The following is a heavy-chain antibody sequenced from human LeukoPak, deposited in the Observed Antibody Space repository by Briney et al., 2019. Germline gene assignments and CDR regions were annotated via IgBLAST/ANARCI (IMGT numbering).Heavy chain of an antibody. J-gene: IGHJ4*02. CDR2: INPNTGGT. D-gene: IGHD2-2*01. CDR1: GYSFTDYY. V-gene: IGHV1-2*02. CDR3: ARGYCSSTSCSSNGDYWKPLDY. Sequence: ASVKVSCKASGYSFTDYYIHWVRQAPGQGLEWMGWINPNTGGTNYAQKFQGRVTMTRDTSISTAYMELSRLRSDGTAVYYCARGYCSSTSCSSNGDYWKPLDYWGQGTLVTVSS.